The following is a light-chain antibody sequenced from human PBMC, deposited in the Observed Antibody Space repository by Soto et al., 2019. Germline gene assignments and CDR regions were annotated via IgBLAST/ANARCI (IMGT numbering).Light chain of an antibody. CDR3: HQFGDSPQT. J-gene: IGKJ1*01. CDR1: QSLSVSY. CDR2: STS. Sequence: EILLTQSPGTLSLSPGDRATLSCRASQSLSVSYIAWYQQKPGQAPRLLIYSTSTRAAGIPDRFTGRGSGTHFTLAISRLEPEDFAVYYCHQFGDSPQTFGQGTTVEV. V-gene: IGKV3-20*01.